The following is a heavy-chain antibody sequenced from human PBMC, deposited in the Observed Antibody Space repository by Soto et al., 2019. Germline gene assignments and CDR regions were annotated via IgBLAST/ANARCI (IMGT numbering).Heavy chain of an antibody. Sequence: GGSMRLSCVASGFTFDDYAIHGVRQTPGKGLEWVSGLTWNGEVLGYADSVKGRFTISRDNAKNSLYLEMNSLRPEDTALYYCVKDSESSGYLTHLDYWGQGTLVTVSS. CDR2: LTWNGEVL. CDR3: VKDSESSGYLTHLDY. D-gene: IGHD3-22*01. CDR1: GFTFDDYA. J-gene: IGHJ4*02. V-gene: IGHV3-9*01.